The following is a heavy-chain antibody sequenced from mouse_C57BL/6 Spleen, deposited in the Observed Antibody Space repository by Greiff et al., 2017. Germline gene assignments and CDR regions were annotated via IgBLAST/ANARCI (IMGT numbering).Heavy chain of an antibody. CDR2: IDPSDSYT. Sequence: VQLQQPGAELVRPGTSVKLSCKASGYTFTSYWMHWVKQRPGQGLEWIGVIDPSDSYTNYNQKFKGKATLTVDTSSSTAYMQLSSLTSEDASVYYCARGYQAWFAYWGQGTLVTVSA. D-gene: IGHD2-14*01. CDR3: ARGYQAWFAY. V-gene: IGHV1-59*01. J-gene: IGHJ3*01. CDR1: GYTFTSYW.